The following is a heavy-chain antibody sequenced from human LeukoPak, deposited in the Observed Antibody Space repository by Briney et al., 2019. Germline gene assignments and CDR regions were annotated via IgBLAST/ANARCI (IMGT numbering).Heavy chain of an antibody. CDR1: GFTFSSYG. V-gene: IGHV3-21*01. J-gene: IGHJ4*02. D-gene: IGHD1-26*01. CDR2: ISSSSSYI. CDR3: ARGLNSGSQSY. Sequence: GGSLRLSCAASGFTFSSYGMHWVRQAPGKGLEWVSSISSSSSYIYYADSVKGRFTISRDNAKNSLHLQMNSLRAEDTAVYYCARGLNSGSQSYWGQGTLVTVSS.